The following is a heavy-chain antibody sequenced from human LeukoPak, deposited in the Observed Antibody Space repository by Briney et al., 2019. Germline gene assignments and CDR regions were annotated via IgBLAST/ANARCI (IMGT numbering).Heavy chain of an antibody. CDR2: ISAYNGNT. D-gene: IGHD6-6*01. CDR3: AREGVLAARRGPADY. CDR1: GYTFTSYG. J-gene: IGHJ4*02. Sequence: GASVKVSCKASGYTFTSYGISWVRQAPGQGLEWMGWISAYNGNTNYAQKLQGRVTMTTDTSTSTAYMELRSLRSDDTAVYYCAREGVLAARRGPADYWGQGTLVTVSS. V-gene: IGHV1-18*01.